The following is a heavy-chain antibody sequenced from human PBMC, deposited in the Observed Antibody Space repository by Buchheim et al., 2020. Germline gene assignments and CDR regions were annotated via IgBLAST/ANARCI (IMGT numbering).Heavy chain of an antibody. CDR1: GFTFSSYG. CDR2: ISGSDNTI. J-gene: IGHJ2*01. CDR3: ARDQRDQGYWYFDL. Sequence: VQLVESGGGLLQPGESLRLSCAASGFTFSSYGMNWVRQAPGKGLEWVSFISGSDNTIYYADSVKGRFTISRDNAKNSLVLHMNSLRVEDTAVYYCARDQRDQGYWYFDLWGRGT. V-gene: IGHV3-48*04.